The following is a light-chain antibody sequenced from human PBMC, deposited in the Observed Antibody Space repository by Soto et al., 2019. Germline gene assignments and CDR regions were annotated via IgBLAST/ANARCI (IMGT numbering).Light chain of an antibody. V-gene: IGKV3-15*01. CDR1: QSVTSN. Sequence: EIVMTHSPATLSVSPGERATLSFRSSQSVTSNLAWYQQKPGQAPRLLFYGASTRATGIPARFSGSGSGTEFTLTVSSLQSEDFAVYYCQQYNNWPWTFGQGTKVDI. J-gene: IGKJ1*01. CDR2: GAS. CDR3: QQYNNWPWT.